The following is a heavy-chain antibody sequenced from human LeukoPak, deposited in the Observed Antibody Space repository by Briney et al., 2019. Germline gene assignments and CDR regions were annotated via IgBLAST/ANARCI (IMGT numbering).Heavy chain of an antibody. D-gene: IGHD3-10*01. CDR1: GYTFTSYG. V-gene: IGHV1-18*01. CDR2: ISAYNGNT. Sequence: ASVKVSCKASGYTFTSYGISWVRRAPGQGLEWMGWISAYNGNTNYAQKLQGRVTMTTDTSTSTAYMELRSLRSDDTAVYYCARGPSRLWFGYYFDYWGQGTLVTVSS. J-gene: IGHJ4*02. CDR3: ARGPSRLWFGYYFDY.